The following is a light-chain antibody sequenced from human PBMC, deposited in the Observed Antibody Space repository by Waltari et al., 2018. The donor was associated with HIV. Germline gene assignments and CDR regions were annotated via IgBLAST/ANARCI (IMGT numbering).Light chain of an antibody. CDR1: TSNIGGNT. CDR3: AAWDDSLKGGA. J-gene: IGLJ1*01. Sequence: QSVLAQPPSASGTPGQRVTISCSGSTSNIGGNTVSWYQQLPGTAPKLLIYSNNGRPSGVPDRLSGSTSGTSASLVSSGLQSEDEADYYCAAWDDSLKGGAFGTGTKVTVL. V-gene: IGLV1-44*01. CDR2: SNN.